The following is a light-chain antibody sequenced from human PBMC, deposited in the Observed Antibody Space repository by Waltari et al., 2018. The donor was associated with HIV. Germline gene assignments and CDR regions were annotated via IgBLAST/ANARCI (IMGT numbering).Light chain of an antibody. CDR1: SSNIGAGYD. CDR3: QSYDSDLGGSYV. CDR2: GNN. Sequence: QSVLTQPPSVSGAPGQRVTISCTGSSSNIGAGYDVHCYQQLPGTAPKLLIYGNNNRPSGVPDRFSSSKSDTSASLTITGLQAEHEGDYYCQSYDSDLGGSYVFGTGTKVSVL. J-gene: IGLJ1*01. V-gene: IGLV1-40*01.